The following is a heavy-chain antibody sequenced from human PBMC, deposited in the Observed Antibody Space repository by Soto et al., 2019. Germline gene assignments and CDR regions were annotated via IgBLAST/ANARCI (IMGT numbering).Heavy chain of an antibody. CDR2: IYYSGST. CDR3: ARQLEEWFGPYAIDY. D-gene: IGHD3-10*01. CDR1: GGSISSGSYY. V-gene: IGHV4-39*01. J-gene: IGHJ4*02. Sequence: PSETLSLTCTVSGGSISSGSYYWGWIRQPPGKGLEWIGNIYYSGSTYYNPSLKGRVTVSIDTSKNQFSLKLSSVTAADTAVYYCARQLEEWFGPYAIDYWGQGTLVTVSS.